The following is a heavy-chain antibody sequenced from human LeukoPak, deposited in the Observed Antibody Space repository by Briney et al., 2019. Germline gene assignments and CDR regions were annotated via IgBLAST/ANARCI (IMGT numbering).Heavy chain of an antibody. V-gene: IGHV1-18*01. Sequence: ASVKVSCKASGYTFTSYGISWVRQAPGQGLEWMGWISAKKGNTDYAQKLQGRVTMTTDTSTSTAYMELRSLRSDDTAVYYCARDMYSSGRVPFDYWGQGTLVTVSS. J-gene: IGHJ4*02. CDR3: ARDMYSSGRVPFDY. CDR2: ISAKKGNT. CDR1: GYTFTSYG. D-gene: IGHD6-19*01.